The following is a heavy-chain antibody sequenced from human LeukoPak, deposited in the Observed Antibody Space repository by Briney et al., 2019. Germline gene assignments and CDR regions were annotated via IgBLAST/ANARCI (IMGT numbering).Heavy chain of an antibody. CDR2: IKSRSEGGTI. J-gene: IGHJ4*02. Sequence: GGSLRLSCAASGLTFSNAWMNWVRQAPGKGLEWVGRIKSRSEGGTIDYAASVEGRFTISRDDSQSTLFLQMNSLKSEDTAVYYCATALVAATRADYWGQGTLVTVSS. CDR3: ATALVAATRADY. D-gene: IGHD2-15*01. V-gene: IGHV3-15*07. CDR1: GLTFSNAW.